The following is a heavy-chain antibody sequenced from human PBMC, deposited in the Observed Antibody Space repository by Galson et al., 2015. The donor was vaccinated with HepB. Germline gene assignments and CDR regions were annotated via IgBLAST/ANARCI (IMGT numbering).Heavy chain of an antibody. V-gene: IGHV6-1*01. CDR3: ARASSGYPVGLDAFDI. CDR1: GDSVSSNSAA. J-gene: IGHJ3*02. D-gene: IGHD3-22*01. Sequence: CAISGDSVSSNSAAWNWIRQSPSRGLEWLGRTYYRSKWYNDYAVSVKSRITINPDTSKNQFSLQLNSVTPEDTAVYYCARASSGYPVGLDAFDIWGQGTMVTVSS. CDR2: TYYRSKWYN.